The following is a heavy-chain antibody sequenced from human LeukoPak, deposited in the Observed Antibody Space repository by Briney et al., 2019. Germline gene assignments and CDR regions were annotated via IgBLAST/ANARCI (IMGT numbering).Heavy chain of an antibody. CDR1: GFSLSTSGVG. Sequence: SGPTLVKPTQTLTLTCTFSGFSLSTSGVGVGWIRQPPGKALEWLALIYWNDDKCYSPSLKSRLTITKDTSKNQVVLTMTNMDPVDTAKYYCAHSPGIAAAATDAFDIRGQGTMVTVS. CDR2: IYWNDDK. CDR3: AHSPGIAAAATDAFDI. V-gene: IGHV2-5*01. J-gene: IGHJ3*02. D-gene: IGHD6-13*01.